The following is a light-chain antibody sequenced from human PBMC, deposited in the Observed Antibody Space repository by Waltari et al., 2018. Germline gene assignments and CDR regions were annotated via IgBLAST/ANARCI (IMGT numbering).Light chain of an antibody. CDR1: NSYIGSNV. CDR2: SNT. V-gene: IGLV1-44*01. Sequence: QSALTQPPSASGTPGQTVTIFCSGGNSYIGSNVVNWYQQVPGTAPKLLIYSNTYRPSGVPDRFSGSKSGTSASLAISGLQSDDEGDYYCATWDDRLTGVVFGGGTQVTVL. J-gene: IGLJ2*01. CDR3: ATWDDRLTGVV.